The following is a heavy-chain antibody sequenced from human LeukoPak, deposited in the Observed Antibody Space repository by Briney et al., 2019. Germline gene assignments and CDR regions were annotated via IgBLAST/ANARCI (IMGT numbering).Heavy chain of an antibody. D-gene: IGHD3-3*01. Sequence: KPGGSLRLSCAASGFTLSSYWMHWVRQAPGKGLEWVSSISSSSSYIYYADSVKGRFTISRDNAKNSLYLQMNSLRAEDTAVYYCARIQGDFWSGPMDVWGKGTTVTVSS. V-gene: IGHV3-21*01. J-gene: IGHJ6*03. CDR3: ARIQGDFWSGPMDV. CDR1: GFTLSSYW. CDR2: ISSSSSYI.